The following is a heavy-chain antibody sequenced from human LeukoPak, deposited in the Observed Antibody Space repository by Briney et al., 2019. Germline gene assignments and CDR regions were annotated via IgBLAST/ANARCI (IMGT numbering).Heavy chain of an antibody. Sequence: PSRTLSLTCTVSGGSISSGDYYWSWIRQPPGKGLEWIGYIYYSGSTYYNPSLRSRVTISVDTSKNQFSLKLSSVTAADTAVYYCARVFNNYSKGVDIWGQGTMVTVSS. CDR2: IYYSGST. V-gene: IGHV4-30-4*01. CDR1: GGSISSGDYY. J-gene: IGHJ3*02. D-gene: IGHD2-2*01. CDR3: ARVFNNYSKGVDI.